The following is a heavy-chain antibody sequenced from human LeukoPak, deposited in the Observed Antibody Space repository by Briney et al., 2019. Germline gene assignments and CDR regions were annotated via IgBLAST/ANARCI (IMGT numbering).Heavy chain of an antibody. CDR3: ARDGVSGGYSYGTQLDAFDI. CDR2: ISTSGSTI. Sequence: GGSLRLSCAAAGFTFSSYEMNWVRQAPGKGLEWVSYISTSGSTIYYADSVKGRFTISRDNAKNSLYLQMNSLRAEDTAVYYCARDGVSGGYSYGTQLDAFDIWGQGTTVTVSS. D-gene: IGHD5-18*01. J-gene: IGHJ3*02. V-gene: IGHV3-48*03. CDR1: GFTFSSYE.